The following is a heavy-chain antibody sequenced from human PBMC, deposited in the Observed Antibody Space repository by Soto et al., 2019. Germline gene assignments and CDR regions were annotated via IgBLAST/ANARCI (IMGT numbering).Heavy chain of an antibody. D-gene: IGHD3-10*01. Sequence: SETLSLTCTVSGGSISSYYWSWIRQPPGKGLEWIRYIYYSGSTNYNPSLKSRVTISVDTSKNQFSLKLSSVTAADTAVYYCARDHNGSGSYWAPYYFDYWGQGTLVTVSS. J-gene: IGHJ4*02. CDR3: ARDHNGSGSYWAPYYFDY. V-gene: IGHV4-59*01. CDR2: IYYSGST. CDR1: GGSISSYY.